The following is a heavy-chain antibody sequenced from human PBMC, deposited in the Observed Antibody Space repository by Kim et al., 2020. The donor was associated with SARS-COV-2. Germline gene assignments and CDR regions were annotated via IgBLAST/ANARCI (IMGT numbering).Heavy chain of an antibody. D-gene: IGHD6-13*01. Sequence: YAQRLQGRVTMTTDPSTSTAYMELRSLRSDDTAVYYCATSYSSSWYSLRYWGQGTLVTVSS. CDR3: ATSYSSSWYSLRY. J-gene: IGHJ4*02. V-gene: IGHV1-18*01.